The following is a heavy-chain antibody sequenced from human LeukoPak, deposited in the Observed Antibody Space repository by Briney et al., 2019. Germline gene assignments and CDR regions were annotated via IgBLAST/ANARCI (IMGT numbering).Heavy chain of an antibody. V-gene: IGHV4-39*07. CDR3: ARLLSDYVPHFTFDI. Sequence: SETLSLTCTVSGGSISSSSYYWGWIRQPPGKGLEWIGTIFYSGSTYYNPSLKGRLTISLDTSKNQFSLKLSSVTAADTAVYYCARLLSDYVPHFTFDIWGQGTMVTVSS. CDR1: GGSISSSSYY. CDR2: IFYSGST. D-gene: IGHD6-25*01. J-gene: IGHJ3*02.